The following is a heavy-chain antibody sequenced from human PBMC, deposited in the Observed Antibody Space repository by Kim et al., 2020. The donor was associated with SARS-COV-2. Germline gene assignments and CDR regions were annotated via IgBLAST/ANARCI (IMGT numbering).Heavy chain of an antibody. V-gene: IGHV1-46*01. CDR3: ARASERGYCSGGSCYSPYGMDV. CDR1: GYTFTSYY. CDR2: INPSGGST. J-gene: IGHJ6*02. Sequence: ASVKVSCKASGYTFTSYYMHWVRQAPGQGLEWMGIINPSGGSTSYAQKFQGRVTMTRDTSTSTVYMELSSLRSEDTAVYYCARASERGYCSGGSCYSPYGMDVWGQGTTVTVSS. D-gene: IGHD2-15*01.